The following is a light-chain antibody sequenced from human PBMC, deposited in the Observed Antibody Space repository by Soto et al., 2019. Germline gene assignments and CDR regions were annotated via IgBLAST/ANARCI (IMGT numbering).Light chain of an antibody. J-gene: IGKJ2*01. CDR2: SVS. CDR3: QQGHNWPLT. Sequence: EIAMTQSPATLSVSPGERATLSCRASQSISTELAWYQQIPGQPPRLLIYSVSTRATGVPARFTGSGSGSEFTLTISGLQSEDFAIYYCQQGHNWPLTFGQGTRLEI. CDR1: QSISTE. V-gene: IGKV3-15*01.